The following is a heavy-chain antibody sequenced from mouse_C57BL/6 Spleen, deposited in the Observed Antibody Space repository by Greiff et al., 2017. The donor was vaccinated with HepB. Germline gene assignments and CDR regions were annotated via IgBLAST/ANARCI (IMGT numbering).Heavy chain of an antibody. CDR1: GFTFSSYG. CDR2: ISSGGSYT. Sequence: EVKLMESGGDLVKPGGSLKLSCAASGFTFSSYGMSWVRQTPDKRLEWVATISSGGSYTYYPDSVKGRFTISRDNAKNTLYLQMSSLKSEDTAMYYCARRYGSSPYAMDYWGQGTSVTVSS. J-gene: IGHJ4*01. V-gene: IGHV5-6*02. CDR3: ARRYGSSPYAMDY. D-gene: IGHD2-2*01.